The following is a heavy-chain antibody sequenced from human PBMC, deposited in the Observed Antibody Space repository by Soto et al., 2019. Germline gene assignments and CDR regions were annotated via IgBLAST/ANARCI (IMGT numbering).Heavy chain of an antibody. J-gene: IGHJ6*03. CDR3: ARRRVRGVIKIGYMDV. CDR2: ILYSGST. D-gene: IGHD3-10*01. V-gene: IGHV4-59*08. CDR1: GASISSYY. Sequence: SETLSLTCSVSGASISSYYWSWIRQPPGKGLEWIGYILYSGSTYYNPSLKSRVTISVDTSKNQFSLKLSSVTAADTAVYYCARRRVRGVIKIGYMDVWGKGTTVTVSS.